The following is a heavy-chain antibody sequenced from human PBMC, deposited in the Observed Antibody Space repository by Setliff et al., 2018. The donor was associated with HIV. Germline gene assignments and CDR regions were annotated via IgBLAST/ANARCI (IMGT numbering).Heavy chain of an antibody. CDR3: TRPRVFDSFDV. Sequence: ASVKVSCKGLGYIVTGNYMNWVRQARGQGLEWMGRINPNNGGTNYAQKFQGRVTMTLDTSTSTAYLELKGLTSDDTAVYYCTRPRVFDSFDVWGPGTMVTVSS. J-gene: IGHJ3*01. CDR1: GYIVTGNY. V-gene: IGHV1-2*06. CDR2: INPNNGGT.